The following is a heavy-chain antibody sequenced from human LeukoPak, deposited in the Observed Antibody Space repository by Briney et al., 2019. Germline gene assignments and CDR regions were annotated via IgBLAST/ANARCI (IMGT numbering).Heavy chain of an antibody. CDR3: ARAHALEDYYDSSGYYRGFDL. V-gene: IGHV1-69*13. CDR1: GGTFSSYA. J-gene: IGHJ2*01. CDR2: IIPIFGTA. D-gene: IGHD3-22*01. Sequence: SVKASCKASGGTFSSYAISWVRQAPGQGLEWMGGIIPIFGTANYAQKFQGRVTITADESTSTAYMELSSLRSEDTAVYYCARAHALEDYYDSSGYYRGFDLWGRGTLVTVSS.